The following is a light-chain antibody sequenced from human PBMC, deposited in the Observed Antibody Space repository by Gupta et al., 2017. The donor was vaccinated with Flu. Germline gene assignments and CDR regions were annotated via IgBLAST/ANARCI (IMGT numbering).Light chain of an antibody. V-gene: IGLV4-69*02. CDR1: SGHGNYA. CDR2: LNIDGSH. J-gene: IGLJ3*02. Sequence: KLTCTLSSGHGNYAIAWDQQQQQTGHRFLMQLNIDGSHSKGDGIPDRFSGSGSGAEGDLSLTSFKSEDEADYYYQTGATGSQVFGGGTKLTVL. CDR3: QTGATGSQV.